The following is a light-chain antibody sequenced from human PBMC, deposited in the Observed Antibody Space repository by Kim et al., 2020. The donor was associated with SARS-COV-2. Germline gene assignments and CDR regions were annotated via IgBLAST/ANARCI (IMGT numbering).Light chain of an antibody. CDR1: SCNIGNNY. J-gene: IGLJ2*01. CDR3: ETWDSSLSAVV. V-gene: IGLV1-51*01. Sequence: GQKVTISCSGSSCNIGNNYVYWYQQLPGTAPKLLIYDNNKRPSGIPDRFSGSKSGTSATLGITGLQTGDEADYYCETWDSSLSAVVFGGGTQLTVL. CDR2: DNN.